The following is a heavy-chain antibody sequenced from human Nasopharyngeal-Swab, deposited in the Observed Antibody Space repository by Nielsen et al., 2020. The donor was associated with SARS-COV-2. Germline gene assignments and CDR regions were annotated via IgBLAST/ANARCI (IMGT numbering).Heavy chain of an antibody. D-gene: IGHD3-3*01. V-gene: IGHV3-30-3*01. Sequence: GGSLRLSCAASGFTFSSYAMHWVRQAPGKGLERVAVISYDGSNKYYADSVKGRFTISRDNSKNTLYLQMSSLRAEDTAVYYCARLYDFWSGYQGYYYGMDVWGQGTTVTVSS. CDR2: ISYDGSNK. J-gene: IGHJ6*02. CDR1: GFTFSSYA. CDR3: ARLYDFWSGYQGYYYGMDV.